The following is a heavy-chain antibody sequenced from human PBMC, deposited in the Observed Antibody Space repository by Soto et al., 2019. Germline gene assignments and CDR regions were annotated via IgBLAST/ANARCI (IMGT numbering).Heavy chain of an antibody. CDR2: IYHSGST. J-gene: IGHJ6*02. CDR3: ARGHNWNSGWGMDV. CDR1: GGSISSGGYS. V-gene: IGHV4-30-2*01. Sequence: QLQLQESGSGLVKPSQTLSLTCAVSGGSISSGGYSWSWIRQPPGKGLEWIGYIYHSGSTYYNTSLKIRVTISVDRSKNQFSLKLSSVPAADTAVYYCARGHNWNSGWGMDVWGQGTTVTVSS. D-gene: IGHD1-20*01.